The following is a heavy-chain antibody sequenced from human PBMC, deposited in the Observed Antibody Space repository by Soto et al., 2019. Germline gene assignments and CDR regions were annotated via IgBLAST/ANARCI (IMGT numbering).Heavy chain of an antibody. Sequence: PGGSLRLSCVVSGISFDDYAMHWVRQVPGKGLEWVSGINWDSGDIGYADSVKGRFTISRDNAKNSLYLQMNSLKTEGTALYYCAKDTAPGFYDANGHLDYWGQGTPVTVSS. V-gene: IGHV3-9*01. D-gene: IGHD2-8*01. CDR1: GISFDDYA. CDR3: AKDTAPGFYDANGHLDY. CDR2: INWDSGDI. J-gene: IGHJ4*02.